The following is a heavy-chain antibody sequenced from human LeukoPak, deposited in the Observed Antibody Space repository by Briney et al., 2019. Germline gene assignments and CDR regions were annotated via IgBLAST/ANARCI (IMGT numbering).Heavy chain of an antibody. CDR2: ISWNSGSI. D-gene: IGHD6-19*01. J-gene: IGHJ4*02. V-gene: IGHV3-9*01. CDR1: GFTFDDYA. Sequence: PGGSLRPSCAASGFTFDDYAMHWVRQAPGKGLEWVSGISWNSGSIGYADSVKGRFTISRDNAKNSLYLQMNSLRAEDTALYYCAKEVSSGWDGLIDYWGQGTLVTVSS. CDR3: AKEVSSGWDGLIDY.